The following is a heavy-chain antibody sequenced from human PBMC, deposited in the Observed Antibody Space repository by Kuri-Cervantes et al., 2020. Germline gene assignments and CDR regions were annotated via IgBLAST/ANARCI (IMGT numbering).Heavy chain of an antibody. Sequence: GGSLRLSCAASGFTFSSNAMHWVRQTPGKGLEWVTVISYDGRDTKYADSVKGRFTISRDNSKNTLYLQMNSLRAEDTAVYYCARAVHQLLIGYWGQGTLVTVSS. CDR3: ARAVHQLLIGY. J-gene: IGHJ4*02. CDR2: ISYDGRDT. V-gene: IGHV3-30*04. CDR1: GFTFSSNA. D-gene: IGHD2-2*01.